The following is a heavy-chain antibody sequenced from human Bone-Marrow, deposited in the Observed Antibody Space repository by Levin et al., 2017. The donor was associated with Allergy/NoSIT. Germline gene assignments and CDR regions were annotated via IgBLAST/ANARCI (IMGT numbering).Heavy chain of an antibody. J-gene: IGHJ6*02. CDR1: GFTFRSHS. D-gene: IGHD1-1*01. CDR3: ARGDGASNNWDEFMGYYYYGMDV. Sequence: GESLKISCAASGFTFRSHSMNWVRQAPGKGLEWVSYISTSSGTIYYAESVKGRFTISRDNARNSLYLQMDSLRAEDTALYYCARGDGASNNWDEFMGYYYYGMDVWGQGTTVTVSS. V-gene: IGHV3-48*04. CDR2: ISTSSGTI.